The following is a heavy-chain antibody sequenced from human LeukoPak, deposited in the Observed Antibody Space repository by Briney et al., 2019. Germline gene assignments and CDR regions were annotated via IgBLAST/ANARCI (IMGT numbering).Heavy chain of an antibody. CDR3: ARVERQLGFYYYHGMDV. V-gene: IGHV1-8*01. Sequence: ASVKVSCKASGYTFTSYDINWVRQATGQGLEWMGWMNPNSGNTGYAQKFQGRVTMTRNTSISTAYMELSSLRSEDTAVYYCARVERQLGFYYYHGMDVWGQGTTVTVSS. D-gene: IGHD6-13*01. J-gene: IGHJ6*02. CDR1: GYTFTSYD. CDR2: MNPNSGNT.